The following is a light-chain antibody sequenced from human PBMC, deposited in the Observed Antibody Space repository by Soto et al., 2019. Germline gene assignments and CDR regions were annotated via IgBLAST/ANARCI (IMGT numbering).Light chain of an antibody. Sequence: ENVLTQYPATLSLSPGERATLSCRASQSVRSYFAWYQQKPGQAPRLVIYNAVNRATGIPARFSGSGSGTDFTLTISSLEHEYLAVYSSQQGFHWPTFGGGTKVEIK. CDR3: QQGFHWPT. CDR1: QSVRSY. CDR2: NAV. V-gene: IGKV3-11*01. J-gene: IGKJ4*01.